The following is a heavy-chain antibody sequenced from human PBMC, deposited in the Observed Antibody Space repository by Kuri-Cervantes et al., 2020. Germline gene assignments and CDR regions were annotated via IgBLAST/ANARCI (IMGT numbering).Heavy chain of an antibody. CDR1: GSTVSSNY. CDR3: ARDGYDFWSRDYYYGMDV. CDR2: IYSGGST. Sequence: GESLKISCAASGSTVSSNYMSWVRQAPGKGLEWVSVIYSGGSTYYADSVKGRFTISRDNSKNTLYLQMNSLRAEDTAVYYCARDGYDFWSRDYYYGMDVWGQGTTVTVSS. J-gene: IGHJ6*02. V-gene: IGHV3-53*01. D-gene: IGHD3-3*01.